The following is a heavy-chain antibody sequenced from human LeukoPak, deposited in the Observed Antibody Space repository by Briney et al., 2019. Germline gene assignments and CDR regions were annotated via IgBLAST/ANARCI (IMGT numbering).Heavy chain of an antibody. CDR1: GFRFSNYA. J-gene: IGHJ5*02. CDR2: LSRSGSRT. Sequence: GGSLRLSCVGSGFRFSNYAMNWVRQAPGKGLQWVSALSRSGSRTFYADSVKGRFTISRDNSKNTLYLQTDSLRAEDTAIYYCAKDDSSGYYHDHWGQGTLVTVSS. CDR3: AKDDSSGYYHDH. V-gene: IGHV3-23*01. D-gene: IGHD3-22*01.